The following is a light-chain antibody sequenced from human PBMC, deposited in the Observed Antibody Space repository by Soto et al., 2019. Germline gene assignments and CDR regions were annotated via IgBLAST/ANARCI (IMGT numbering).Light chain of an antibody. CDR1: SSNIGSYF. CDR2: RNN. V-gene: IGLV1-47*01. J-gene: IGLJ1*01. CDR3: AAWDDSLTGYV. Sequence: QSVLTQPPSASGTPGQMVTISCAGSSSNIGSYFVYWYQHLPGTAPKLLIFRNNQRPSGVPDRFSGSKSGTSASLAISGLRSEDEADYYCAAWDDSLTGYVFGTGTKVTVL.